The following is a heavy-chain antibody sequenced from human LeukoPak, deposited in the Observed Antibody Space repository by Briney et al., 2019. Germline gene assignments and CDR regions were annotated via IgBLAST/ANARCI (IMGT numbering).Heavy chain of an antibody. Sequence: SGTLALTCTVSGGSVSGYYWSWIRQPPGKGLEWIGSIYYSGSTNYNPSLKSRVTISVDTSKNQFSLKLSSVSAADSALYYCARDTEGSTAWFLLRAFDIWGQGTMVTVSS. CDR2: IYYSGST. CDR3: ARDTEGSTAWFLLRAFDI. J-gene: IGHJ3*02. D-gene: IGHD3-22*01. CDR1: GGSVSGYY. V-gene: IGHV4-59*02.